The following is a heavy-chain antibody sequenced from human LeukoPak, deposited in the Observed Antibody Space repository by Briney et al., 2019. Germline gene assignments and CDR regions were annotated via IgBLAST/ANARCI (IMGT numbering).Heavy chain of an antibody. CDR2: IRYDGSNK. CDR1: GFTFSSYG. Sequence: GGSLRLSCAASGFTFSSYGMHWVRQAPGKGLEWVAFIRYDGSNKYYADSVKGRFTISRDNSKNTLYLQANSLRAEDTAVYYCARWGYSGSRKGYFQHWGQGTLVTVSS. CDR3: ARWGYSGSRKGYFQH. J-gene: IGHJ1*01. D-gene: IGHD1-26*01. V-gene: IGHV3-30*02.